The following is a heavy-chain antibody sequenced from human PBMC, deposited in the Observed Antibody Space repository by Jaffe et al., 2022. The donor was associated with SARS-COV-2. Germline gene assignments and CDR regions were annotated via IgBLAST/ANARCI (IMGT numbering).Heavy chain of an antibody. V-gene: IGHV4-59*01. CDR2: IYYSGST. CDR3: ARDRMVTADYYYYGMDV. D-gene: IGHD2-21*02. CDR1: GGSISSYY. J-gene: IGHJ6*02. Sequence: QVQLQESGPGLVKPSETLSLTCTVSGGSISSYYWSWIRQPPGKGLEWIGYIYYSGSTNYNPSLKSRVTISVDTSKNQFSLKLSSVTAADTAVYYCARDRMVTADYYYYGMDVWGQGTTVTVSS.